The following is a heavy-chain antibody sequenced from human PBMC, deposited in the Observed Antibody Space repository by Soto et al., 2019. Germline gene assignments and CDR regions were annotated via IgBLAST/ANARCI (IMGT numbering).Heavy chain of an antibody. D-gene: IGHD1-7*01. CDR2: IHYSGGT. CDR3: ARAGTGTYSYYNYTGMDV. J-gene: IGHJ6*02. CDR1: SGSITSGSHY. V-gene: IGHV4-39*01. Sequence: QLHLQESGPGLVKPSETLSLTCTVSSGSITSGSHYWGWIRQPPGKGLEWIGSIHYSGGTFYNPSRKSRVTISVDMSKNQFSLKLSSVTAGDTAVYYCARAGTGTYSYYNYTGMDVWGQGTTVNVFS.